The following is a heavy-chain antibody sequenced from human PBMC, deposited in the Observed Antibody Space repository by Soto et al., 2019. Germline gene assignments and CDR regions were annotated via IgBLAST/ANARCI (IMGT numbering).Heavy chain of an antibody. Sequence: QEQLVQSGAEVKQPGASVKVSCKASGYTFTGYDIHWVRQAPGQGLEWMGWINPKSGDTKYAQKLQGRVTGTSDTSISTAYMELSRLRADDTAVYYCAKSSGGYSYNGMDVWGQGTTVTVSS. D-gene: IGHD1-26*01. CDR1: GYTFTGYD. J-gene: IGHJ6*02. CDR3: AKSSGGYSYNGMDV. CDR2: INPKSGDT. V-gene: IGHV1-2*02.